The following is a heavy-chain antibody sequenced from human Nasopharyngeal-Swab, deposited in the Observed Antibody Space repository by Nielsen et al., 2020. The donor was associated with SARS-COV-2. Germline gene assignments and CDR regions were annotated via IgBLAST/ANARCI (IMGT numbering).Heavy chain of an antibody. V-gene: IGHV1-69*06. J-gene: IGHJ6*02. D-gene: IGHD3-3*01. Sequence: SVKVSCKASGGTFSSYAISWVRQAPGQGLEWMGGIIPIFGTANYAQKFQGRVTITADKSTSTAYMELSRLRSDDTAVYYCARDASEWSYYYGMDVWGQGTTVTVSS. CDR1: GGTFSSYA. CDR2: IIPIFGTA. CDR3: ARDASEWSYYYGMDV.